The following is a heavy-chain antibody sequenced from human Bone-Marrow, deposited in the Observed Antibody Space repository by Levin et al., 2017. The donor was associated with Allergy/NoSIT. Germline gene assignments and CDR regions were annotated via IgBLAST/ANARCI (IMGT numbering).Heavy chain of an antibody. CDR1: GFTVSNNY. J-gene: IGHJ4*02. D-gene: IGHD3-16*01. V-gene: IGHV3-53*01. CDR3: ARGGPYGY. Sequence: ASVKVSCAVSGFTVSNNYMSWVRQAPGKGLEWVSVIDSAGSTYYADSVRGRFTISRDNSKNTLFLQMNSLRADDTAVYYCARGGPYGYWGQGTLVTVSS. CDR2: IDSAGST.